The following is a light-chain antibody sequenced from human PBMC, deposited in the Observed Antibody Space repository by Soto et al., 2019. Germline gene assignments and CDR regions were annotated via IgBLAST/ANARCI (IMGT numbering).Light chain of an antibody. J-gene: IGKJ1*01. Sequence: DIQMTQSPSSLSASVGDRVTITCRASQSISSNLHWYQHKAGRAPKLLIYTASSLQSGVPSRFIGSGSGTYFTLTITSLQPEDFATYYCQQSYTTPRTFGQGTKVEIK. CDR1: QSISSN. V-gene: IGKV1-39*01. CDR2: TAS. CDR3: QQSYTTPRT.